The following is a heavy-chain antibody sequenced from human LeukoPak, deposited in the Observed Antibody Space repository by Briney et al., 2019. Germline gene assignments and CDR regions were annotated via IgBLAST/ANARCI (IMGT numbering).Heavy chain of an antibody. CDR1: GFTFRNYV. J-gene: IGHJ4*02. Sequence: GGSLRLSCAASGFTFRNYVIHWVRQAPGKGLEWVAVTSSDLNVKLYADSVKGRFTISRDNSRSTLYLQMNRLSPEESAIYYCAREGYYGSGSPPSLYFDYWGQGPLVTVSS. D-gene: IGHD3-10*01. V-gene: IGHV3-30-3*01. CDR3: AREGYYGSGSPPSLYFDY. CDR2: TSSDLNVK.